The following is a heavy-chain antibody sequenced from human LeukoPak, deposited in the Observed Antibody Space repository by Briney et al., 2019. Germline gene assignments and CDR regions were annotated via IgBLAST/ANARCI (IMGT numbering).Heavy chain of an antibody. CDR3: ARAGRDGSSSYYGMDV. CDR2: INPNSGGT. D-gene: IGHD5-24*01. CDR1: GYTFTDYY. V-gene: IGHV1-2*02. Sequence: GASVKVSCKASGYTFTDYYMYWVRQAPGQGLEWMGRINPNSGGTHYAQKFQDRVSMTRDTSISTAYMELSRLRSDDTAVYYCARAGRDGSSSYYGMDVWGQGTTVTVSS. J-gene: IGHJ6*02.